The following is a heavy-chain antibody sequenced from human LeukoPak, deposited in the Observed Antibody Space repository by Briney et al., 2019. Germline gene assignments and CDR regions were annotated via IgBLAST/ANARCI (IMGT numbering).Heavy chain of an antibody. CDR1: GFTFSSYS. D-gene: IGHD2-15*01. J-gene: IGHJ4*02. V-gene: IGHV3-48*02. CDR3: ARDLDCSGSICHDHVDY. CDR2: ISSSSSTM. Sequence: QPGGPLRLSCTASGFTFSSYSINWVRQAPGKGLEWVSYISSSSSTMYYADSVKCRFTISRDNGKNSLYLQMNSLRDEDTAVYYCARDLDCSGSICHDHVDYWGQGTLVTVSS.